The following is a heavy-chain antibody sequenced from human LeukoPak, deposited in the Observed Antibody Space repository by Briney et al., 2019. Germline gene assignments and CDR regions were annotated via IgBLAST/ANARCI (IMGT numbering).Heavy chain of an antibody. J-gene: IGHJ4*02. CDR3: AREPHVDTAMDQTPFDY. D-gene: IGHD5-18*01. Sequence: SLKVSCKASGGTFSSSTISWGRPAPGQGLECVGRIIPILGTANYAQKFQARVTITADKSTSTVYMELSSLRSEDTAVYYCAREPHVDTAMDQTPFDYWGQGTLVTVSS. CDR1: GGTFSSST. CDR2: IIPILGTA. V-gene: IGHV1-69*08.